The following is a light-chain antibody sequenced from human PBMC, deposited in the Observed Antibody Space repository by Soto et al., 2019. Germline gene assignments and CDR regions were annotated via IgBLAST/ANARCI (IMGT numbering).Light chain of an antibody. Sequence: DIQMTQSPSSLSASVGDRVTITCRASQSISTYLNWYQQKPGKAPKLLIYGASSLQSGVPSGFSGTGSGAEFTLTISSLQPEDFATYYCQQSYSTSWTFGQGTKVELK. CDR1: QSISTY. V-gene: IGKV1-39*01. CDR3: QQSYSTSWT. J-gene: IGKJ1*01. CDR2: GAS.